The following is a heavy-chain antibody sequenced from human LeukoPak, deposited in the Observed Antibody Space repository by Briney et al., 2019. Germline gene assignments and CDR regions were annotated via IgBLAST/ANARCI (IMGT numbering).Heavy chain of an antibody. CDR3: ARGPYSSSWYFYYYYMDV. J-gene: IGHJ6*03. Sequence: GGSLRLSCAASGFTFSSYGMSWVRQAPGKGLEWVSAISNSGGSTYSADSVKGRFTISRDNSKSTLYLQMNGLRAEDTAVYYCARGPYSSSWYFYYYYMDVWGKGTTVTVSS. CDR2: ISNSGGST. V-gene: IGHV3-23*01. CDR1: GFTFSSYG. D-gene: IGHD6-13*01.